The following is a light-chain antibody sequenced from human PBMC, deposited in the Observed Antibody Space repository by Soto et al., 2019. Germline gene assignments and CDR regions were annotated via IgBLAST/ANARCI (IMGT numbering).Light chain of an antibody. CDR3: QQYGGSPPMYT. CDR1: QTVNTRY. CDR2: GAS. V-gene: IGKV3-20*01. J-gene: IGKJ2*01. Sequence: EIVLTQFPGTLSLSPGERATLSCRASQTVNTRYLAWYQQKPGQAPRLLIYGASSRATGIPDRFSGSGSGTDFTLTISRLEPEDFAVYYCQQYGGSPPMYTFGQGTKVDIK.